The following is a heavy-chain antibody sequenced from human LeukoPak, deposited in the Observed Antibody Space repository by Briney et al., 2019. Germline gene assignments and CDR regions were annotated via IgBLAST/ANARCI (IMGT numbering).Heavy chain of an antibody. D-gene: IGHD3-3*01. V-gene: IGHV1-69*06. CDR2: IIPIFGTA. CDR1: GGTFSSYA. Sequence: SVKVSCKASGGTFSSYAISWVRQAPGQGLEWMGGIIPIFGTANYAQKFQDRLTITADIFTNTVYMELSSLRFDDTAVYFCAGIPVFGVVLHQEPVWGKGTTVTVSS. CDR3: AGIPVFGVVLHQEPV. J-gene: IGHJ6*03.